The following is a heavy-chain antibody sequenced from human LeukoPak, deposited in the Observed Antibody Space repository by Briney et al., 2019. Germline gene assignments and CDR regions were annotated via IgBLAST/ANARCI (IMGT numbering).Heavy chain of an antibody. D-gene: IGHD6-19*01. CDR3: AREVGTSGWYTFDY. V-gene: IGHV6-1*01. Sequence: SQTLSLTCGISGDSVSSNNGAWNWIRQSPSRGLEWLGRTYYRSKWYDDYAGSVQGRITISPDTSKNQFSLHLYSVTPEDTAVYYCAREVGTSGWYTFDYWGQGTLVTVSS. CDR1: GDSVSSNNGA. J-gene: IGHJ4*02. CDR2: TYYRSKWYD.